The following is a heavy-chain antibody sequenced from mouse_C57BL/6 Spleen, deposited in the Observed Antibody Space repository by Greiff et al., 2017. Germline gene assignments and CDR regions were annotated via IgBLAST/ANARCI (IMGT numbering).Heavy chain of an antibody. CDR2: ILPGSGST. CDR1: GYTFTGYW. CDR3: ARSKYYGSRGGFAY. Sequence: QVQLQQSGAELMKPGASVKLSCKATGYTFTGYWIEWVKQRPGHGLEWIGEILPGSGSTNYNEKFKGKATFTADTSSNTAYMQLSSLTTQDCAMYYCARSKYYGSRGGFAYWGQGTLVTVSA. D-gene: IGHD1-1*01. V-gene: IGHV1-9*01. J-gene: IGHJ3*01.